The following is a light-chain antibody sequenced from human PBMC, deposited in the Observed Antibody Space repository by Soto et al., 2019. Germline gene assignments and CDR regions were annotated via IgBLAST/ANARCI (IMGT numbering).Light chain of an antibody. CDR3: QQRSNWIT. J-gene: IGKJ5*01. V-gene: IGKV3-11*01. CDR2: DAS. Sequence: IVLTQSPATLSLSPCEIATLSCRASQSVSSYLAWYQQKPGQAPRLLIYDASNRATGIPARFSGSGSGTDFTLTISSLEPEDFAVYYCQQRSNWITFGQGTRLEIK. CDR1: QSVSSY.